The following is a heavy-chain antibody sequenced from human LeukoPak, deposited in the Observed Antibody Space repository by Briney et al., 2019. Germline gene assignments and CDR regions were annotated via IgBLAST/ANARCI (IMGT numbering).Heavy chain of an antibody. CDR2: ISSSSSYI. Sequence: GGSLRLSCAASGFTFSSYSMNWVRQAPGKGLEWVSSISSSSSYIYYADSVKGRFTISRDNAKNSLYLQMNSLRAEDTAVYYCARKMVATTHALDYWGQGTLVTVSS. CDR3: ARKMVATTHALDY. CDR1: GFTFSSYS. V-gene: IGHV3-21*01. D-gene: IGHD5-12*01. J-gene: IGHJ4*02.